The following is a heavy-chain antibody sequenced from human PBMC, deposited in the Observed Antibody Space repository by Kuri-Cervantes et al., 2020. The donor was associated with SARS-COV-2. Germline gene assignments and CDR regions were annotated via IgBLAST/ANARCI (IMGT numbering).Heavy chain of an antibody. J-gene: IGHJ3*02. D-gene: IGHD3-22*01. CDR3: AEHVYYYDSSGYRLGAFDI. Sequence: ESLKISCTVSGGSISSSSYYWGWIRQPPGKGLEWIGSIYYSGSTYYNPSLKSRVTISVDTSKNQFSLKLSSVTAAGTAVYYCAEHVYYYDSSGYRLGAFDIWGQGTMVTVSS. CDR2: IYYSGST. CDR1: GGSISSSSYY. V-gene: IGHV4-39*07.